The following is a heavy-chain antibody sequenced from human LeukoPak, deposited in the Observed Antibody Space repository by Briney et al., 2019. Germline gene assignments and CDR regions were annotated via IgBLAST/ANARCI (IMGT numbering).Heavy chain of an antibody. CDR1: GFTFSSYE. Sequence: GGSLRLSCAASGFTFSSYEMNWVRQAPGKGLEWVPYISSSGSTIYYADSVKGRFTISRDNAKNSLYLQMNSLRAEDTAVYYCARGYGDYDLTYWFDPWGQGTLVTVSS. J-gene: IGHJ5*02. CDR2: ISSSGSTI. D-gene: IGHD4-17*01. V-gene: IGHV3-48*03. CDR3: ARGYGDYDLTYWFDP.